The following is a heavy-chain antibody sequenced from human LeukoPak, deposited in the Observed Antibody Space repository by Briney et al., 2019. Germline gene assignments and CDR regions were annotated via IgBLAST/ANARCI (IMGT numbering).Heavy chain of an antibody. CDR3: ATAYYYDSSGYRPDAFDI. CDR1: GYTFSSYG. D-gene: IGHD3-22*01. Sequence: GASVKVSCKASGYTFSSYGITWVRQAPGQGLEWMGWISGYNDNTNYAQKLQGRVTMTEDTSTDTAYMELSSLRSEDTAVYYCATAYYYDSSGYRPDAFDIWGQGTMVTVSS. J-gene: IGHJ3*02. CDR2: ISGYNDNT. V-gene: IGHV1-18*01.